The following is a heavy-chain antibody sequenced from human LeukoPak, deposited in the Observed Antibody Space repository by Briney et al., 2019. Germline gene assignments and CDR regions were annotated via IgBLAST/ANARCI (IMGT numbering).Heavy chain of an antibody. Sequence: ASVKVSCKASGYTFTGYYMHWVRQAPGQGLEWMAWINPNSGGTNYAQKFQGRVTMTRDTSISTTYMELSSLRSEDTAVYYCARDPGDLLYDSSGYWGQGTLVTVSS. CDR2: INPNSGGT. D-gene: IGHD3-22*01. CDR3: ARDPGDLLYDSSGY. V-gene: IGHV1-2*02. CDR1: GYTFTGYY. J-gene: IGHJ4*02.